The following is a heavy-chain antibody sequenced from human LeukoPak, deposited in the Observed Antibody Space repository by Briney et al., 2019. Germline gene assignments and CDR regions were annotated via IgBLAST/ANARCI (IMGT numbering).Heavy chain of an antibody. J-gene: IGHJ5*02. V-gene: IGHV3-11*05. D-gene: IGHD2-2*01. CDR2: ISGSSSYT. Sequence: GRSLRLSCAASGFTFSDYYTSWIRQAPGKGLEWVSYISGSSSYTNYADSVKGRFTISRDNAKDSLYLQMNSLRAEDTAVYYCARDSTRFDPWGQGTLVTVSS. CDR1: GFTFSDYY. CDR3: ARDSTRFDP.